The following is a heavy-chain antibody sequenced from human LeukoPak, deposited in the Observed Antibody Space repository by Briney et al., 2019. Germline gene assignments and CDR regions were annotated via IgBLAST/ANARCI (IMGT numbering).Heavy chain of an antibody. CDR3: ARVSTKGVDY. CDR1: GGSINSGTYY. J-gene: IGHJ4*02. Sequence: PSETLSLTCTVSGGSINSGTYYWSWIRQPAGKGLEWIGRIYTSGSSNYNPSLQSRVTISLDTSKSQVSLKLSSVTAADTAVYYCARVSTKGVDYWGQGTLVTVSS. V-gene: IGHV4-61*02. CDR2: IYTSGSS.